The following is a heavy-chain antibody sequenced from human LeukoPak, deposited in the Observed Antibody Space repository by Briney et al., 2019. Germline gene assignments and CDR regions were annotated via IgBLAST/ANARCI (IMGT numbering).Heavy chain of an antibody. D-gene: IGHD3-10*01. CDR3: ASRVGGPCT. Sequence: SGGSLRLSCAASGFISSNYWMSWVRQAPGKGLEWVANIKQDGSEKYYVDSVKGRFTISRDNAKNSLYLQVNSLRAEDTAVYYCASRVGGPCTWGQGTMVTVSS. V-gene: IGHV3-7*01. CDR2: IKQDGSEK. CDR1: GFISSNYW. J-gene: IGHJ3*01.